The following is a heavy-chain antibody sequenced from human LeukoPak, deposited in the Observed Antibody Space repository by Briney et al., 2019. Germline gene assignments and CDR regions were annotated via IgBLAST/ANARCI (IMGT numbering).Heavy chain of an antibody. Sequence: GGSLRLSCAASGFTFSDYYMSWIRQAPGKGLEWVSVIYSGSSTYYADSVKGRFTISRDNSKNTLYLQMNSLRAEDTAVYYCARDLGGATHYGMDVWGQGTTVTVSS. V-gene: IGHV3-53*01. CDR3: ARDLGGATHYGMDV. J-gene: IGHJ6*02. CDR2: IYSGSST. D-gene: IGHD1-26*01. CDR1: GFTFSDYY.